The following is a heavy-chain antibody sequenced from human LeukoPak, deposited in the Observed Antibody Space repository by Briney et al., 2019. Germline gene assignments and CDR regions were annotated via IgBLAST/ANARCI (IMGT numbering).Heavy chain of an antibody. CDR2: FYNSGRP. V-gene: IGHV4-61*02. CDR1: GGSLRRDFYL. CDR3: ARIVGYCSGGSCYPYFDY. J-gene: IGHJ4*02. Sequence: PSDTLSLTYTVSGGSLRRDFYLGPWIRQPAGRGLGWVGRFYNSGRPSFNPSRKSRFTITADTSKNQFSLKLRSVTAADTAVYYCARIVGYCSGGSCYPYFDYWGQGTLVTVSS. D-gene: IGHD2-15*01.